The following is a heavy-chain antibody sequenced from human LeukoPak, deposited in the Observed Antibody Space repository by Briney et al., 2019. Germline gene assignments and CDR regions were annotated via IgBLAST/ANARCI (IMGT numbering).Heavy chain of an antibody. Sequence: GGSLRLSCAASGFSFSSYTMNWVRQAPGKGLEWVSIISSSSSYIYYADSVKGRFTISRDNAKNALYLQMNSLRAEDTAVYYCARDGRCGGDWYASWGQGSLVTVSS. CDR3: ARDGRCGGDWYAS. D-gene: IGHD2-21*02. J-gene: IGHJ4*02. CDR2: ISSSSSYI. CDR1: GFSFSSYT. V-gene: IGHV3-21*01.